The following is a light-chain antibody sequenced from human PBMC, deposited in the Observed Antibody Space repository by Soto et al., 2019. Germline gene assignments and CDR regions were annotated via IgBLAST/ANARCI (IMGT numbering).Light chain of an antibody. CDR3: QQRSNWPLLT. J-gene: IGKJ4*01. CDR2: DAS. Sequence: DIQMTQSPSTLAASVGDRVTITCRASQNTNNWLAWFQQKPGQAPKLLIYDASSLESGVPSRFSGSRSGTEFTLTISSLEPEDFAVYYCQQRSNWPLLTFGGGTKVEIK. CDR1: QNTNNW. V-gene: IGKV1-5*01.